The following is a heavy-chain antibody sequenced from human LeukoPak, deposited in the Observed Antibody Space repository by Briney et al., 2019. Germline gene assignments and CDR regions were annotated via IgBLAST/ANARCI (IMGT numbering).Heavy chain of an antibody. D-gene: IGHD3-22*01. J-gene: IGHJ4*02. CDR3: ARGRYDSSGYYY. Sequence: PGGSLRLSCAASGFTFSSYEMNWVRQAPGKGLEWVSYISSSGSTIYYADSVKGRFTISRDNAKNSLYLQMSSLRAEDTAVYYCARGRYDSSGYYYWGQGTLVTVSS. V-gene: IGHV3-48*03. CDR1: GFTFSSYE. CDR2: ISSSGSTI.